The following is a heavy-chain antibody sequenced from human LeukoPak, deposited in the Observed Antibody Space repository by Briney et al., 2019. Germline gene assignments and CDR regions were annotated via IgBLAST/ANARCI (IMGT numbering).Heavy chain of an antibody. D-gene: IGHD3-16*01. Sequence: ASVKVSCKASGGTFSSYAISWVRQAPGQGLEWVGRLNPKIGDTYYAQKFQGRVTITGDTSINTAYMELSSPRSDDTAMYYCVRDFWGTYDYWGQGTLVTVSS. J-gene: IGHJ4*02. CDR3: VRDFWGTYDY. CDR1: GGTFSSYA. V-gene: IGHV1-2*06. CDR2: LNPKIGDT.